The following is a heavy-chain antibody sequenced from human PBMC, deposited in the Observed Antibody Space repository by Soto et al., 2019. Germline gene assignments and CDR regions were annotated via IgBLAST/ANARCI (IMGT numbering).Heavy chain of an antibody. CDR3: ARDVCSASCYYLGESWFDP. CDR1: GFTFSTYA. J-gene: IGHJ5*02. CDR2: ISSSGGNT. D-gene: IGHD2-2*01. V-gene: IGHV3-23*01. Sequence: GGSLRLSCVVSGFTFSTYAMSWVRQAPGKGLEWVSTISSSGGNTYYADSVKGRFTISRDNSKNTLYLQMNSLRAGDTAVYYCARDVCSASCYYLGESWFDPWGQGTLVTVSS.